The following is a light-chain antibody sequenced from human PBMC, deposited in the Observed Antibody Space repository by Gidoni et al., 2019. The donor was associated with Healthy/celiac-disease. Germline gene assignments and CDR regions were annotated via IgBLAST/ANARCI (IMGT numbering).Light chain of an antibody. CDR3: QQYNNWPRT. CDR2: GAS. Sequence: EIVMPQSPATLSVSPGERATLTCRASQSVSINLAWYQQKPGQAPRLLIYGASNRATGIPARFSGSGSGTEFTLTISSLQSEDFAVYYCQQYNNWPRTFGQGTKVEIK. V-gene: IGKV3-15*01. CDR1: QSVSIN. J-gene: IGKJ1*01.